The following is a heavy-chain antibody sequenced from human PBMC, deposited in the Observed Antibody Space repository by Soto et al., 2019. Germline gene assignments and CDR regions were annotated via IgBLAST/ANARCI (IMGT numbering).Heavy chain of an antibody. D-gene: IGHD3-16*01. V-gene: IGHV3-7*03. CDR1: GFSFSTYW. CDR2: IKADGSET. Sequence: ESLRLSCAASGFSFSTYWMSWVRQVPGTGLEWVANIKADGSETYYVDSVRGRFTISRDNAKTSLYLQMNSLRAEDTAVYYCAKGGHIDFCGQGTLVTVSS. CDR3: AKGGHIDF. J-gene: IGHJ4*02.